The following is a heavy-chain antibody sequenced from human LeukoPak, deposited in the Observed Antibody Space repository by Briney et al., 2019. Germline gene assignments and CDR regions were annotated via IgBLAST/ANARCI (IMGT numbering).Heavy chain of an antibody. Sequence: GGSLRLSCAASGFTFAAHSMNWVRQAPGKGLEWVASISASSTYIIYADSVKGRFTISRDDPKNSLFLQMNSLTVEDTAVYYCAVFETRGTDAFDSWGQGTLVTVSP. CDR1: GFTFAAHS. J-gene: IGHJ4*02. CDR3: AVFETRGTDAFDS. D-gene: IGHD3-16*01. V-gene: IGHV3-21*01. CDR2: ISASSTYI.